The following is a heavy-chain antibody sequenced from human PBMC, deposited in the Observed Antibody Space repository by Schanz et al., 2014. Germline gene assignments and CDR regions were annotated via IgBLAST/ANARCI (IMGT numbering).Heavy chain of an antibody. D-gene: IGHD6-6*01. CDR3: VREGSSSPDCCYYNGMDV. CDR1: GFTFSTYW. CDR2: IKQDESER. V-gene: IGHV3-7*01. J-gene: IGHJ6*02. Sequence: AELVESGGGVVQPGGSLRLSCAASGFTFSTYWMSWVRQAPGKGLEWVANIKQDESERSYVDSVKGRFTISRDNAKNSLYLQMNSLRAEDTAVYYCVREGSSSPDCCYYNGMDVWGQGTTVTVSS.